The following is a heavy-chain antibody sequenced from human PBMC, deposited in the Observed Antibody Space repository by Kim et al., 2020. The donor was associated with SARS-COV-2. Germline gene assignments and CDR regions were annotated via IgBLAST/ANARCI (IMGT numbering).Heavy chain of an antibody. V-gene: IGHV3-21*01. CDR2: ISSSSSYI. D-gene: IGHD6-19*01. Sequence: GGSLRLSCAASGFTFSSYSMNWVRQAPGKGLEWVSSISSSSSYIYYADSVKGRFTISRDNAKNSLYLQMNSLRAEDTAVYYCARDQAGTWVYYYYYYGMDVWGQGTTVTVSS. CDR1: GFTFSSYS. J-gene: IGHJ6*02. CDR3: ARDQAGTWVYYYYYYGMDV.